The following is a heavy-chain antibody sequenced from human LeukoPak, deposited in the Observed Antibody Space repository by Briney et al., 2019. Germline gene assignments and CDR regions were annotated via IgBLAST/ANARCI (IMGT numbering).Heavy chain of an antibody. D-gene: IGHD2-2*01. CDR1: GGSFSGYY. V-gene: IGHV4-34*01. Sequence: SETLSLTCAVYGGSFSGYYWSWIRQPPGKGLEWIGEINHSGSTNYNPSLKSRVTISVDTSKNQLSLKLSSVTAADTAVYYCARKGRYQLALDYWGQGTLVTVSS. J-gene: IGHJ4*02. CDR2: INHSGST. CDR3: ARKGRYQLALDY.